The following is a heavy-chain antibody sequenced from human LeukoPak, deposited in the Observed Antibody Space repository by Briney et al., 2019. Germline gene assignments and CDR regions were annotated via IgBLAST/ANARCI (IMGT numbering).Heavy chain of an antibody. CDR3: AKIYNYGRENYFEC. J-gene: IGHJ4*02. D-gene: IGHD5-18*01. V-gene: IGHV3-9*01. Sequence: PGGSLRLSCAASGFTFDNYAMHWVRQAPGKGLEWVSGISWNSGSIDYADSVKGRFTISRDNSKNTLYLQMNSLRAEDTALYYCAKIYNYGRENYFECWGQGTLVAV. CDR2: ISWNSGSI. CDR1: GFTFDNYA.